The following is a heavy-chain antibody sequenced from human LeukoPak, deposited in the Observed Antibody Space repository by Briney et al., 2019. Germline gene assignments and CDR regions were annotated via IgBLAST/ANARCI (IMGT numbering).Heavy chain of an antibody. V-gene: IGHV4-59*01. CDR2: IYYSGST. CDR1: GGSISSYY. CDR3: ARDNWNDRGDAFDI. Sequence: SETLSLTCTVSGGSISSYYWSWIRQPPGKGLEWIGYIYYSGSTNYNPSLKSRVTISVDTSKNQFSLKLSSVTAADTAVYYCARDNWNDRGDAFDIWGQGTMVIVSS. D-gene: IGHD1-1*01. J-gene: IGHJ3*02.